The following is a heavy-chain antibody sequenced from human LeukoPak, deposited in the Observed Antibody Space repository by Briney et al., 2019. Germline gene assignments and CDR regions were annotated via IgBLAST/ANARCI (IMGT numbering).Heavy chain of an antibody. CDR2: INHSGST. CDR3: ARKGGKWNYEENWFDP. CDR1: GGSFSGYY. Sequence: SETLSLTCAVYGGSFSGYYWSWIRQPPGKGLEWIGEINHSGSTNYNPSLKSRVTISVDTSKNQFSLKLSSVTAADTAVYYCARKGGKWNYEENWFDPWGQGTLVTVSS. D-gene: IGHD1-7*01. J-gene: IGHJ5*02. V-gene: IGHV4-34*01.